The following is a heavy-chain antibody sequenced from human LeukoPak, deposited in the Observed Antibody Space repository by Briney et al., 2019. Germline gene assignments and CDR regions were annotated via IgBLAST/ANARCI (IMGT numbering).Heavy chain of an antibody. CDR1: GFTFSSYS. CDR3: ARDRLYSGGTHVVYMDV. D-gene: IGHD3-10*02. V-gene: IGHV3-21*01. Sequence: PGGSLRLSCAASGFTFSSYSMNWVRQAPGKGLEWVSSISSSSSYIYYADSVKGRFTISRDNAKNSLYLQMNSLRAEDTAVYYCARDRLYSGGTHVVYMDVWGKGTTVTVSS. CDR2: ISSSSSYI. J-gene: IGHJ6*03.